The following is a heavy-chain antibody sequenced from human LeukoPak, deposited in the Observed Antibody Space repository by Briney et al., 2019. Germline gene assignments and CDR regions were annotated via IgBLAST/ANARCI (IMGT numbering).Heavy chain of an antibody. J-gene: IGHJ6*03. CDR2: IYYSGST. CDR3: ARHKDHYYYYYMDV. Sequence: WGWIXQXPGKGLEWIGSIYYSGSTYCNPSLKSRVTISVDTSKNQFSLKLSSVTAADTAVYYCARHKDHYYYYYMDVWGKGTTVTVSS. V-gene: IGHV4-39*01.